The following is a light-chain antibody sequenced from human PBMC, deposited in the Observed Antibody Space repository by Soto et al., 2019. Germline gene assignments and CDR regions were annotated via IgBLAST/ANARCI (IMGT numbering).Light chain of an antibody. J-gene: IGKJ1*01. V-gene: IGKV3-15*01. Sequence: EIVMTQSPATLSVSPGDRATLSCRANQSVRSNLAWYQQRPGQAPRLLIYGASTRAAGVPARFSGSGSGTEFTLPISSLQSEDFAVYYCQQYNNWPPRAFGQGTKVDIK. CDR2: GAS. CDR1: QSVRSN. CDR3: QQYNNWPPRA.